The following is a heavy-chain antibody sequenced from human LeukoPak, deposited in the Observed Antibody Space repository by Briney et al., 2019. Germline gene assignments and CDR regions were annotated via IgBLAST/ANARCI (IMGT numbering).Heavy chain of an antibody. Sequence: PGGSLRLSCAASGFTFDDYATHWVRQAPGKGLEWVSGISWNSGSIGYADSVKGRFTISRDNAKNSLYPQMNSLKAEDTALYYCAKVPCSSTRCYVGWFDPWGQGTLVTVSS. CDR3: AKVPCSSTRCYVGWFDP. D-gene: IGHD2-2*01. CDR2: ISWNSGSI. J-gene: IGHJ5*02. CDR1: GFTFDDYA. V-gene: IGHV3-9*01.